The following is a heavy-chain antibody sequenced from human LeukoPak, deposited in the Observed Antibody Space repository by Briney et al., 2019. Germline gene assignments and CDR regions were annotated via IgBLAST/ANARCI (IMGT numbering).Heavy chain of an antibody. J-gene: IGHJ4*02. CDR3: ARVVGDDSSGYYLGSLLY. CDR1: GYTFTSYG. CDR2: ISAYNGNT. D-gene: IGHD3-22*01. V-gene: IGHV1-18*01. Sequence: GASVTVSCKPSGYTFTSYGISWVRQAPGQGLEWMGWISAYNGNTNYAQKLQGRVTMTTDTSTSTAYMELRSLRSDDTAVYYCARVVGDDSSGYYLGSLLYWGQGTLVTVSS.